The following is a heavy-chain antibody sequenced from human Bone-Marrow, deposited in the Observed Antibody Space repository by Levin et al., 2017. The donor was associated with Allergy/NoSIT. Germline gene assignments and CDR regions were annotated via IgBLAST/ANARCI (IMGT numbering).Heavy chain of an antibody. CDR3: ARGWFGFDY. Sequence: PGGSLRLSCAASGFTFADYTMHWVRQAPGKGLEWVSLVSLDGSSTYYGDSVKGRFTISRDNIKNSLYLQMNSLRTEDTALYYCARGWFGFDYWGRGTLVTVSS. V-gene: IGHV3-43*01. J-gene: IGHJ4*02. D-gene: IGHD3-10*01. CDR2: VSLDGSST. CDR1: GFTFADYT.